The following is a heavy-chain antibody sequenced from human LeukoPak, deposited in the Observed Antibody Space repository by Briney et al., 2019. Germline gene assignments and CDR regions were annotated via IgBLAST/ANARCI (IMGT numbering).Heavy chain of an antibody. Sequence: GGSLRLSCAASGFTFSSYGMHWVRQAPGKGLEWVAVISYDGSNKYYADSVKGRFTISRDNSKNTLYLQMNSLRAEDTAVYYCAKEGRYCSGGSCFSGYYFDYWGQGTLVTVSS. CDR3: AKEGRYCSGGSCFSGYYFDY. CDR1: GFTFSSYG. V-gene: IGHV3-30*18. J-gene: IGHJ4*02. CDR2: ISYDGSNK. D-gene: IGHD2-15*01.